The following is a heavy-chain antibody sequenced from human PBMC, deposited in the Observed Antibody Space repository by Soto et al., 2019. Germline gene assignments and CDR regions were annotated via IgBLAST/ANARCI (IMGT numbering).Heavy chain of an antibody. CDR2: IKGEADGGTT. CDR1: GFTVSSNY. V-gene: IGHV3-15*01. CDR3: TTGLSNGYYNFDY. Sequence: PGGSLRLSCAASGFTVSSNYVSWVRQAPGKGLEWVGRIKGEADGGTTDYAAPVKGRITISRDHSKDTLYLQMNSLKTEDTAVYYCTTGLSNGYYNFDYWGQGTPVTVSS. D-gene: IGHD3-22*01. J-gene: IGHJ4*02.